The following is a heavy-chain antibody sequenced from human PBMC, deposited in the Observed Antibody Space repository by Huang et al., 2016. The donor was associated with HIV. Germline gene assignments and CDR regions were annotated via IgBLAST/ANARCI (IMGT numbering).Heavy chain of an antibody. Sequence: QVQLVQSGAEVKKPGASVKVSCKASGYTFSNYDINWVRQAPGQGLGWMGWMNPNSGKKGYARKFQGRVTMTRSTSISTAYMELSRLRFEDTAVYYCATLPPVNYGRSGGRVRDYWGQGSLVTVSS. CDR1: GYTFSNYD. CDR3: ATLPPVNYGRSGGRVRDY. CDR2: MNPNSGKK. D-gene: IGHD2-15*01. V-gene: IGHV1-8*01. J-gene: IGHJ4*02.